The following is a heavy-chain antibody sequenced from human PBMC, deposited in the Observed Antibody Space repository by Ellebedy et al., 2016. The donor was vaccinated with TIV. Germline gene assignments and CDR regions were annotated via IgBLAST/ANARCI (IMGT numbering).Heavy chain of an antibody. CDR2: IYPGDSDA. Sequence: GESLKISXEGSGYTFRSYWIAWVRQAPGKGLEWMGIIYPGDSDARYSPSFQGQATISVNKSINAAYLQWTRLRASDTATYYCARLRRLGTMTSHFDSWGQGTLVAVSS. CDR1: GYTFRSYW. D-gene: IGHD3-9*01. J-gene: IGHJ4*02. V-gene: IGHV5-51*01. CDR3: ARLRRLGTMTSHFDS.